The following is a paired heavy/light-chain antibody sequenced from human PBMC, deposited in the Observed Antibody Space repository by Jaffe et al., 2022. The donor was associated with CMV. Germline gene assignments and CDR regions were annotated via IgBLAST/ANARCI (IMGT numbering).Heavy chain of an antibody. CDR1: GFTFSSYW. V-gene: IGHV3-7*03. J-gene: IGHJ3*02. Sequence: EVQLVESGGGLVRPGGSLRLSCAASGFTFSSYWMSWVRQAPGKGLEWVANIKEDGSEKYYVDSVKGRFTISRDNAKNSLYLQMNSLRAEDTAVYYCAREELEVGDDAFDIWGQGTMVTVSS. CDR2: IKEDGSEK. D-gene: IGHD3-10*01. CDR3: AREELEVGDDAFDI.
Light chain of an antibody. Sequence: EIVMTQSPATLSVSPGERATLSCRASQSVSRNLAWYQQKPGQAPRLLIYGASTRATGIPARFSGSGSGTEFTLTITSLQSEDFAVYYCHQYNSWPLTFGQGTKVEIK. V-gene: IGKV3-15*01. CDR2: GAS. J-gene: IGKJ1*01. CDR3: HQYNSWPLT. CDR1: QSVSRN.